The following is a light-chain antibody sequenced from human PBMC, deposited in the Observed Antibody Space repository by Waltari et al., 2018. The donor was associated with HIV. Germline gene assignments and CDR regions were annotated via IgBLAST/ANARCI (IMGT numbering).Light chain of an antibody. CDR3: QSYDNRLRLYV. J-gene: IGLJ1*01. Sequence: QSVLTQPPSVPGAPGQRVPISCTGNNPKLLIQYNNKRPSGVPDRFAGSKSYTSASLAITGLQADDEADYYCQSYDNRLRLYVFGTGTKATVL. CDR2: YNN. V-gene: IGLV1-40*01. CDR1: N.